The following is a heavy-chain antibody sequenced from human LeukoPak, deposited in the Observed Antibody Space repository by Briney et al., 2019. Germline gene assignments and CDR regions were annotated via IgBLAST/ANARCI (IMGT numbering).Heavy chain of an antibody. V-gene: IGHV3-48*01. CDR2: IGSSISTI. Sequence: PLGSPRLSCAASLVIPRSFTMNSVREAPGKGREWGSYIGSSISTIYYADSVKGRFTISRDNAKNSLYLQLNSLRAEDTAVYCCARDHHRRHYDSQARDTFDIWGQGTMVTVPS. J-gene: IGHJ3*02. CDR1: LVIPRSFT. D-gene: IGHD3-22*01. CDR3: ARDHHRRHYDSQARDTFDI.